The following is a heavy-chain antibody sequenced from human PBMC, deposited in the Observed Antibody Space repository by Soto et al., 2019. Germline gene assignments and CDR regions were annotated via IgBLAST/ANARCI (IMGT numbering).Heavy chain of an antibody. J-gene: IGHJ4*02. V-gene: IGHV4-39*01. D-gene: IGHD6-19*01. CDR2: ILYSGST. CDR1: GGSITRNNHY. CDR3: ARLGSSGWYQGSYFDY. Sequence: QLQLQESGPGLVKPSETLSLTCIVSGGSITRNNHYWGWIRQSPGKGLEWIGSILYSGSTNYNPSLTSRVTLSVVTSKTQFSLKMSSVTAADTAVYYCARLGSSGWYQGSYFDYWGQGTLVTVSA.